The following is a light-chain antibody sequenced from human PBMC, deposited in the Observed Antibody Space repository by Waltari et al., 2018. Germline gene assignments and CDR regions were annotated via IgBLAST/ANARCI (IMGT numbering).Light chain of an antibody. CDR3: QQGYTTPLT. J-gene: IGKJ4*01. CDR2: GAS. Sequence: DMQMTQSPSSLSASIGDRITIHGRASQSINRYLIWYQQKPGNVPNLLINGASNLQSGVPSRFSGRGSGTDFTLSISNLQPEDFATYFCQQGYTTPLTFGGGTKVEIK. CDR1: QSINRY. V-gene: IGKV1-39*01.